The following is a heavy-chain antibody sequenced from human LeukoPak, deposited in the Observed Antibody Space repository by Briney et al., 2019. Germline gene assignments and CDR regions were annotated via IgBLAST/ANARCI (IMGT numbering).Heavy chain of an antibody. CDR2: IIPILGIA. V-gene: IGHV1-69*04. CDR1: GGTFSSYA. J-gene: IGHJ4*02. Sequence: ASVKVSCKASGGTFSSYAISWVRQAPGQGLEWMGRIIPILGIANYAQKFQGRVTITADKSTSTAYMELSSLRSEDTAVYYCARWGDTYYYDSSGLFDYWGQGTLVTVSS. D-gene: IGHD3-22*01. CDR3: ARWGDTYYYDSSGLFDY.